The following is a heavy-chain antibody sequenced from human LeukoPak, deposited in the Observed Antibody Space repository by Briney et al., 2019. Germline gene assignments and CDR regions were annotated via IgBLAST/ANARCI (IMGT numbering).Heavy chain of an antibody. D-gene: IGHD5-12*01. Sequence: SETLSLTCTVSGGSLSSYDWSWIRQPAGKGLEWIGRIYTSGSPNYNPSLKSRVTISVDTSKNQFSLKLSSVTAADTAVYYCARVGGYSGYAVIWGQGTLVTVSS. CDR2: IYTSGSP. CDR1: GGSLSSYD. V-gene: IGHV4-4*07. J-gene: IGHJ4*02. CDR3: ARVGGYSGYAVI.